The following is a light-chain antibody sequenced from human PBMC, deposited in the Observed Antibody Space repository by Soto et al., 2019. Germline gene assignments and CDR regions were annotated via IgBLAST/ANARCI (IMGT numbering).Light chain of an antibody. Sequence: EIVLTQSPGTLSLSPGERATLSCRASQSVSNYLAWYQQKLGQAPRLLIYGASRRATVIPDRFSGSGSGTDFTLTISRLEPEDFAVYYCQQYGGSPQTFGQGTNVEIK. CDR2: GAS. J-gene: IGKJ1*01. CDR1: QSVSNY. V-gene: IGKV3-20*01. CDR3: QQYGGSPQT.